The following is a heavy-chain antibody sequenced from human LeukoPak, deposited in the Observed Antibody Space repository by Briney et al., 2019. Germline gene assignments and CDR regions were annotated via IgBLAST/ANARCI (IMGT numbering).Heavy chain of an antibody. Sequence: PGGSLRLSCSASGFTFSTYSMHWVRQAPGKGLEYVSAVSSNGGSTYYADSVKGRFTISRENSKNLLYLQMSSLILEDTALYYCVKDMAARPHYYYAIDVWGQGTTVTVPS. D-gene: IGHD6-6*01. CDR1: GFTFSTYS. J-gene: IGHJ6*02. V-gene: IGHV3-64D*09. CDR2: VSSNGGST. CDR3: VKDMAARPHYYYAIDV.